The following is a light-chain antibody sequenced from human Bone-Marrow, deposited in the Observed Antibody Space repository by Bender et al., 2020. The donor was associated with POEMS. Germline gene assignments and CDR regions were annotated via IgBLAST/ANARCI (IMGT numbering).Light chain of an antibody. CDR2: DVI. Sequence: QSALTQPRSVSGSPGQSVTISCTGTSSDVVGYDFVSWYQQHPDRAPKLLIYDVITRPSGVPDRFSGSQSGTSASLAITGLQSEDEAAYFCQSYDSDLNGWVFGGGTKLTVL. CDR1: SSDVVGYDF. J-gene: IGLJ3*02. CDR3: QSYDSDLNGWV. V-gene: IGLV2-11*01.